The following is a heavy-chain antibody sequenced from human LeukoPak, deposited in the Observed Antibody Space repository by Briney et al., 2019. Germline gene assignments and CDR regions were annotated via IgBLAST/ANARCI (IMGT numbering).Heavy chain of an antibody. D-gene: IGHD3-22*01. CDR1: GGTFSSYA. Sequence: SVKVSCKASGGTFSSYAISWVRQAPGQGLEWMGGIIPIFGTANYAQKFQGRVTITADESTSTACMELSSLRSEDTAVYYCETYYYDSSGYLGVDYWGQGTLVTVSS. CDR2: IIPIFGTA. V-gene: IGHV1-69*13. J-gene: IGHJ4*02. CDR3: ETYYYDSSGYLGVDY.